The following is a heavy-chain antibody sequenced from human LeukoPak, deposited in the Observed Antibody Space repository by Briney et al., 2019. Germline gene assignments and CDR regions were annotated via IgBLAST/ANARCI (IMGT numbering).Heavy chain of an antibody. Sequence: NPSETLSLTCTVSGGSISTYYWSWIRQPPGKGLEWIGYVYYSGSTNYNPSLKSRVTISVDTSKNQFSLKLSSVTAADTAVYYCAREDSSGYPSYYYYGMDVWGQGTTVTVSS. CDR3: AREDSSGYPSYYYYGMDV. CDR2: VYYSGST. D-gene: IGHD3-22*01. CDR1: GGSISTYY. V-gene: IGHV4-59*01. J-gene: IGHJ6*02.